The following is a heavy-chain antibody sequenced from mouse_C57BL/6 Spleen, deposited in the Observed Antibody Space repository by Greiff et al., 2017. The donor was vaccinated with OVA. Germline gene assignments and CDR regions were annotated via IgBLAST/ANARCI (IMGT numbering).Heavy chain of an antibody. CDR2: INPNNGGT. CDR3: ARAPYDPYYAMDY. CDR1: GYTFTDYN. J-gene: IGHJ4*01. V-gene: IGHV1-22*01. Sequence: VQLQQSGPELVKPGASVKMSCKASGYTFTDYNMHWVKQSHGKSLEWIGYINPNNGGTSYNQKFKGKATLTVNKSSSTAYMELRSLTSEDSAVYYCARAPYDPYYAMDYWGQGTSVTVSS. D-gene: IGHD2-3*01.